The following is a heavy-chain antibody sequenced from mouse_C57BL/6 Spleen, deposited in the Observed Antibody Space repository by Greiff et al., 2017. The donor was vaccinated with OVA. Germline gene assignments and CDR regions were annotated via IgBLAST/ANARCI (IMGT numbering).Heavy chain of an antibody. D-gene: IGHD1-1*01. CDR2: ISYSGST. CDR1: GYSITSGYD. J-gene: IGHJ2*01. CDR3: ARGLLPSYVDY. V-gene: IGHV3-1*01. Sequence: EVKLQESGPGMVKPSQSLSLTCTVTGYSITSGYDWHWIRHFPGNKLEWMGYISYSGSTNYNPSLKSRISITHDTSKNHFFLKLNSVTTEDTATYYCARGLLPSYVDYWGQGTTLTVSS.